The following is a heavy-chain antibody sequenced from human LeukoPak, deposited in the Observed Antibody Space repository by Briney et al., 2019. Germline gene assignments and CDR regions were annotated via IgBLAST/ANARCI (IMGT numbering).Heavy chain of an antibody. J-gene: IGHJ1*01. CDR3: ARRELPGPLQH. V-gene: IGHV3-30-3*01. Sequence: GSLRLSCAASGFTFSSYAMHWVRQAPGKGLEWVAVISYDGSNKYYADSVKGRFTISRDNSKNTLYLQMNSLRAEDTAVYYCARRELPGPLQHWGQGTLVTVSS. CDR1: GFTFSSYA. CDR2: ISYDGSNK. D-gene: IGHD1-26*01.